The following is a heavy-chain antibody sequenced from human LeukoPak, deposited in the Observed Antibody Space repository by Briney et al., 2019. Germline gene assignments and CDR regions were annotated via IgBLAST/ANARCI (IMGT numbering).Heavy chain of an antibody. D-gene: IGHD3-16*01. CDR3: ATFRWGVGFEY. Sequence: SETLSLTCAVYGGSFSGSFSDYYWTCIRQTPGKGLEWIGEIHHSGSTNYNPSLKSRVTISVDTSKNQFSLKLNSLTAADTAAYYCATFRWGVGFEYWGQGTLATVSS. V-gene: IGHV4-34*01. J-gene: IGHJ4*02. CDR1: GGSFSGSFSDYY. CDR2: IHHSGST.